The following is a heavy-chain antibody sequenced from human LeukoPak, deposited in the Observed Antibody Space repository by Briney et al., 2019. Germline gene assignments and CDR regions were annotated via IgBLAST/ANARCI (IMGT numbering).Heavy chain of an antibody. D-gene: IGHD4-11*01. CDR1: GGSISSCY. CDR2: IYTSGST. Sequence: SETLSLTCTVSGGSISSCYWSWIRQPAGKGLEWIERIYTSGSTNYNPSLKSRVTMSVDTSKNQFSLKLSSVTAADTAVYYCARGAHYIGYYHYGMDVWGKGTTVTVSS. CDR3: ARGAHYIGYYHYGMDV. J-gene: IGHJ6*04. V-gene: IGHV4-4*07.